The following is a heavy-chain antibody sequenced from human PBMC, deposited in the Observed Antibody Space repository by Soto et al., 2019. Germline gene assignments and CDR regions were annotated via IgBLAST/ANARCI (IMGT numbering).Heavy chain of an antibody. Sequence: PSETLSLTCTVSGGSISSGDYYWSWIRQPPGKGLEWIGYIYYSGSTYYNPSLKSRVTISVDTSKNQFSLKLSSVTAADTAVYYCASLLVPAATYYGMDVWGQGTTVTVSS. D-gene: IGHD2-2*01. CDR1: GGSISSGDYY. CDR2: IYYSGST. J-gene: IGHJ6*02. V-gene: IGHV4-30-4*01. CDR3: ASLLVPAATYYGMDV.